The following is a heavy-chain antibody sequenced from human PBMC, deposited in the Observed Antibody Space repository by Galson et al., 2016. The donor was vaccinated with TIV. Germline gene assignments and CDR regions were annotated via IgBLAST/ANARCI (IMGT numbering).Heavy chain of an antibody. CDR1: GFTFSSYA. D-gene: IGHD2-15*01. Sequence: SLRLSCAASGFTFSSYAMSWVRQAPGKGLEWVAVVWFDGTNKYYADSVKGRFTISRDNSKNTLYLQMNSLRVEDTAVYYCARELGLTSGDFDSWGQGTLVTVSS. CDR2: VWFDGTNK. CDR3: ARELGLTSGDFDS. J-gene: IGHJ4*02. V-gene: IGHV3-33*08.